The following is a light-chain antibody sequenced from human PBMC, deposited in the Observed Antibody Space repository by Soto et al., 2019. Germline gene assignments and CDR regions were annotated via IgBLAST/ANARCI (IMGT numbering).Light chain of an antibody. CDR1: RLDVGGYNY. V-gene: IGLV2-14*03. J-gene: IGLJ1*01. Sequence: QSALTQPASVSGSPGQSITISCTGTRLDVGGYNYVSWYQQQPGKAPKLIIYEVTNRPSGVSDRFSGSKSDNTASLTISGLQTEDEADYYCCSYVSSKTYLFGTGTKV. CDR3: CSYVSSKTYL. CDR2: EVT.